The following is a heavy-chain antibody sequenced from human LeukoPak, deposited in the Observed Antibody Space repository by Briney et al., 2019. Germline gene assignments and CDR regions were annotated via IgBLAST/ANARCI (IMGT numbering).Heavy chain of an antibody. CDR1: GGSLSNYY. Sequence: PSETLSLTCAVYGGSLSNYYWVWIRQPPGKGLEWIGSVYHSGSTYYNPSLKSRVTISVDTSKNQFSLKLSSVTAADTAVYYCARQGGYYFDYWGQGTLVTVSS. CDR3: ARQGGYYFDY. J-gene: IGHJ4*02. D-gene: IGHD3-16*01. V-gene: IGHV4-38-2*01. CDR2: VYHSGST.